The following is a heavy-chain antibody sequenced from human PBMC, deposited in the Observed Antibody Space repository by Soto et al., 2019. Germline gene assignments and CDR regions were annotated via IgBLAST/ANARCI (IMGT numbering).Heavy chain of an antibody. CDR3: ARGNYGGNSDYYYGMDV. V-gene: IGHV4-34*01. Sequence: SETLSLTCAVYGGSFSGYYWSWIRQPPGKGLEWIGEINHSGSTNYNPSLKSRVTISVDTSENQFSLKLSSVTAADTAVYYCARGNYGGNSDYYYGMDVWGQGTTVTVSS. D-gene: IGHD4-17*01. J-gene: IGHJ6*02. CDR1: GGSFSGYY. CDR2: INHSGST.